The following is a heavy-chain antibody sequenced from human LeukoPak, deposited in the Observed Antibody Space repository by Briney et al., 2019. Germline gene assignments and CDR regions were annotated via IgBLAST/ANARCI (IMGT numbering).Heavy chain of an antibody. CDR3: ARGRAGITVTTGV. J-gene: IGHJ4*02. Sequence: TLSLTCTVSGGSISSGGYYWSWIRQHPGKGLEWIGYIYYSGSTYYNPSLKSRVTISVDTSKNQFSLKLSSVTAADTAVYYCARGRAGITVTTGVWGQGTLVTVSS. D-gene: IGHD4-17*01. CDR2: IYYSGST. CDR1: GGSISSGGYY. V-gene: IGHV4-31*03.